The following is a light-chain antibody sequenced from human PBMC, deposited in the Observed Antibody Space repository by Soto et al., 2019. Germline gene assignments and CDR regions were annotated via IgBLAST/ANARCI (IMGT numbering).Light chain of an antibody. CDR3: QPYNSLPYT. J-gene: IGKJ2*01. Sequence: DIQMTQSPSSLSASVGDRVTITCRASQGIRNYFACFQQKPWQAPKSLIFAAFTLQNGVPSKFSGSGSGTDFTLTISSLQPEDSATYCCQPYNSLPYTFGQGTKLEIK. CDR2: AAF. CDR1: QGIRNY. V-gene: IGKV1-16*02.